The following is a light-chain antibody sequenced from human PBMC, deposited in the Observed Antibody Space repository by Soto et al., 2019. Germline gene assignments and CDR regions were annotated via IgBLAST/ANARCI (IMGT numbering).Light chain of an antibody. Sequence: SYGLTQPPSVSVSPGHTASITCSGDKLGDKYASWYQQKPGQSPVVVIYQDKKRPSGIPERFSGSNSGNTATLTITGTQAMDEADYYCQAWDTSTAWVFGGGTKLTVL. V-gene: IGLV3-1*01. CDR2: QDK. J-gene: IGLJ2*01. CDR3: QAWDTSTAWV. CDR1: KLGDKY.